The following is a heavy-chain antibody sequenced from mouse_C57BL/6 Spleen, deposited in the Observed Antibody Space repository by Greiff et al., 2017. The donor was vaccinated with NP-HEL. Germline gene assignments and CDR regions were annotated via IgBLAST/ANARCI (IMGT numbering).Heavy chain of an antibody. CDR1: GFNIKDDY. Sequence: VQLQQSGAELVRPGASVKLSCTASGFNIKDDYMHWVKQRPEQGLEWIGWIDPENGDTEYASKFQGKATITADTSSNTAYLQRSSLTSEDTAVYYCTTGGYDGYAMDYWGQGTSVTVSS. D-gene: IGHD2-2*01. CDR2: IDPENGDT. CDR3: TTGGYDGYAMDY. V-gene: IGHV14-4*01. J-gene: IGHJ4*01.